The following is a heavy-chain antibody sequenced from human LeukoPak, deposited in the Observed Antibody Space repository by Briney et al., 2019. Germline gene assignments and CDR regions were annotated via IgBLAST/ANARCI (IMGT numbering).Heavy chain of an antibody. J-gene: IGHJ6*03. CDR1: GFTFSNYA. Sequence: GGSLRLSCAASGFTFSNYAMHWVRQAPGKGLEWVTFIRFDGGKKNYADSVKGRFAISRDNSKNTVYLQMNSLRAEDTAVYYCAKAGGSYYDYYYYYMDVWGKRDHGHRLL. V-gene: IGHV3-30*02. D-gene: IGHD1-26*01. CDR2: IRFDGGKK. CDR3: AKAGGSYYDYYYYYMDV.